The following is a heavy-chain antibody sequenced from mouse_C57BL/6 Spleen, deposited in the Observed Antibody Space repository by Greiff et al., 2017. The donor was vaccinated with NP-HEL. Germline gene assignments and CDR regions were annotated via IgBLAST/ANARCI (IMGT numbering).Heavy chain of an antibody. D-gene: IGHD2-5*01. V-gene: IGHV5-4*01. CDR1: GFTFSSYA. J-gene: IGHJ3*01. CDR2: ISDGGSYT. CDR3: ARDRDYSNLAWFAY. Sequence: EVKLVESGGGLVKPGGSLKLSCAASGFTFSSYAMSWVRQTPEKRLEWVATISDGGSYTYYPDNVKGRFTISRDNAKNNLYLQMSHLKSEDTAMYYCARDRDYSNLAWFAYWGQGTLVTVSA.